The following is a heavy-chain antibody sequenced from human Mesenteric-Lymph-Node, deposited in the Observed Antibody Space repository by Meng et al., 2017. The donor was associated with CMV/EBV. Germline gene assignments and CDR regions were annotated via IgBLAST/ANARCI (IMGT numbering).Heavy chain of an antibody. CDR2: LPPNSGGA. D-gene: IGHD4-23*01. V-gene: IGHV1-2*02. J-gene: IGHJ3*02. CDR3: ARKLRGEYSDI. Sequence: ASVKVSCKASGFTFTASYLHWVRQAPGQGLAWMGWLPPNSGGAISSPRFQGRVSLTTDTSISTAYLDLSNLNSGDTAVYFCARKLRGEYSDIWGQGTMVTVSS. CDR1: GFTFTASY.